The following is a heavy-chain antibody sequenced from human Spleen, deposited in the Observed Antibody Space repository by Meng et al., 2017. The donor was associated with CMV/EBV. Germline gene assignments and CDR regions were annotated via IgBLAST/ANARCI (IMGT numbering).Heavy chain of an antibody. V-gene: IGHV3-33*01. D-gene: IGHD2-2*01. J-gene: IGHJ6*02. CDR1: GFTFSSYG. CDR2: IWYDGTNK. CDR3: ARTDCSSTSCYLPGYYYGMDV. Sequence: LSLTCAASGFTFSSYGIHWVRQAPGKGLEWVAVIWYDGTNKYYADSVKGRFTISRDNSKNTLYLYMNSLRAEDTAVYYCARTDCSSTSCYLPGYYYGMDVWGQGTTVTVSS.